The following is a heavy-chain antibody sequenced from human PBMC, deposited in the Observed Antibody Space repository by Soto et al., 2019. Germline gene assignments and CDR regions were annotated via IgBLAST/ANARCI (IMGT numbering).Heavy chain of an antibody. CDR1: GDSISSTGFY. D-gene: IGHD3-10*01. CDR2: IHYTGST. CDR3: ARDNRSLGDDYGMDV. J-gene: IGHJ6*02. Sequence: QVQLQESGPGLVKPSQTLSLTCSVSGDSISSTGFYWSWIRQHPGKALEWIGYIHYTGSTSYNPSRKSRLAISLDASKNQFSLSLSSVTSADTAVYYCARDNRSLGDDYGMDVWGQGTTVTVSS. V-gene: IGHV4-31*03.